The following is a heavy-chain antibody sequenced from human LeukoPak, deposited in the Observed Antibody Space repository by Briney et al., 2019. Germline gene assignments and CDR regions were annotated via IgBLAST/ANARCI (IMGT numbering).Heavy chain of an antibody. CDR1: GYTFTSYG. Sequence: ASVKVSCKASGYTFTSYGISWVRQAPGQGLEWMGGISAYNGNTNYAQKLQGRVTMTTDTSTSTAYMELRSLRSDDTAVYYCARDLSYYYGSGSYYFDYWGQGPLVTVSS. CDR3: ARDLSYYYGSGSYYFDY. CDR2: ISAYNGNT. D-gene: IGHD3-10*01. V-gene: IGHV1-18*04. J-gene: IGHJ4*02.